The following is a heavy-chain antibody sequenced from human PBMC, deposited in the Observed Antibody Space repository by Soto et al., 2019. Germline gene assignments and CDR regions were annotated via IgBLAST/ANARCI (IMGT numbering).Heavy chain of an antibody. D-gene: IGHD6-25*01. CDR3: ARLDSDYDYYYAMDV. Sequence: ASVKVSCKASGYTFTRYGISWVRQAPGQGLEWMGWISTYNGNTNYAQKLQGRVTMTKDTSTSTVYMDLRSLRSDDTAVYYCARLDSDYDYYYAMDVWGQGTTVTVSS. CDR2: ISTYNGNT. CDR1: GYTFTRYG. V-gene: IGHV1-18*01. J-gene: IGHJ6*02.